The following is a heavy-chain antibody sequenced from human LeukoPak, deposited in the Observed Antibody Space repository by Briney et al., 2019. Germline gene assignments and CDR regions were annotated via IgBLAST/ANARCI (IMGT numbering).Heavy chain of an antibody. V-gene: IGHV1-8*01. CDR3: AREYCSSTTCYYLFDY. CDR1: GYTFTSYD. CDR2: MNPNSGNT. D-gene: IGHD2-2*01. Sequence: ASVKVSCKASGYTFTSYDINWVRQATGQGLEWMGWMNPNSGNTGYEQKFQGRVTMTSDMSTTTVYMELSSLRSEDTAVYYCAREYCSSTTCYYLFDYWGQGTLVTVSS. J-gene: IGHJ4*02.